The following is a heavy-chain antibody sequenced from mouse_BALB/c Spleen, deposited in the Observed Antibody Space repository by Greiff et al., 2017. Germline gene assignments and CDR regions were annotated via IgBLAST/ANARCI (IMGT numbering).Heavy chain of an antibody. CDR2: ISSGGSYT. J-gene: IGHJ2*01. CDR3: ARRGYYDYDFDY. Sequence: EVKLMESGGDLVKPGGSLKLSCAASGFTFSSYGMSWVRQTPDKRLEWVATISSGGSYTYYPDSVKGRFTISRDNAKNTLYLRMSSLKSEDTAMYYCARRGYYDYDFDYWGQGTTLTVSS. D-gene: IGHD2-4*01. V-gene: IGHV5-6*02. CDR1: GFTFSSYG.